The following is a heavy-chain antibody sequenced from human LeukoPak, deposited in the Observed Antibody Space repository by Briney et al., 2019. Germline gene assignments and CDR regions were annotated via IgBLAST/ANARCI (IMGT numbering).Heavy chain of an antibody. CDR3: ARVRDFWSGSQKHNWFDP. Sequence: RRASVTVSCKASGYTFTGYYMHWVRQAPGQGLEWMGWINPNSGGTNYAQKFQGRVTMTRDTSISTAYMELSRLRSDDTAVYYCARVRDFWSGSQKHNWFDPWGQGTLVTVSS. CDR1: GYTFTGYY. CDR2: INPNSGGT. V-gene: IGHV1-2*02. J-gene: IGHJ5*02. D-gene: IGHD3-3*01.